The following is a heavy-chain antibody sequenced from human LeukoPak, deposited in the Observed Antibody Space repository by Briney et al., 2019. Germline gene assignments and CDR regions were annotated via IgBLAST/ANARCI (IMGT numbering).Heavy chain of an antibody. CDR2: IYYSGST. J-gene: IGHJ6*03. D-gene: IGHD2-2*01. CDR1: GGSISSSSYY. CDR3: ARGRVVVPAAMPVYYYMDV. Sequence: SETLSLTCTVSGGSISSSSYYWSWIRQPPGKGLEWIGYIYYSGSTNYNPSLKSRVTISVDTSKNQFSLKPSSVTAADTAVYYCARGRVVVPAAMPVYYYMDVWGKGTTVTVSS. V-gene: IGHV4-61*01.